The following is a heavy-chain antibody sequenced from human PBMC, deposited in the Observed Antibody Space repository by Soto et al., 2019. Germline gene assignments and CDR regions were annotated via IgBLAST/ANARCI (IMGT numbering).Heavy chain of an antibody. Sequence: ASVKVSCKASGYTFTSYDMNWVRQAPGQGLEWMGWISAYNGNTNYAQKLQGWVTMTRDTSISTAYMELSRLRSDDTAVYYCARIREDDYVWGSYRPGGGMDVWGQGTTVTVSS. V-gene: IGHV1-2*04. CDR1: GYTFTSYD. CDR3: ARIREDDYVWGSYRPGGGMDV. CDR2: ISAYNGNT. J-gene: IGHJ6*02. D-gene: IGHD3-16*02.